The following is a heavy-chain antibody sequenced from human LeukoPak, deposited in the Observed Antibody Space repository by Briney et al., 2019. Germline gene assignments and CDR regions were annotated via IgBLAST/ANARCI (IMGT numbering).Heavy chain of an antibody. Sequence: TSSETLSLTCTVSGGSISSYYWSWIRQPPGKGLEWIGYIYYSGSTNYNPSLKSRVTISVDTSKNQFSLKLSSVTAADTAVYYCARLRSWYFDLWGRGTLVTASS. CDR2: IYYSGST. V-gene: IGHV4-59*08. CDR3: ARLRSWYFDL. J-gene: IGHJ2*01. CDR1: GGSISSYY.